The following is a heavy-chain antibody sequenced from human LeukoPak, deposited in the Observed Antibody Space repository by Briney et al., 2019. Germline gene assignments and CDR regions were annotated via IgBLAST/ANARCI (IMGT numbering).Heavy chain of an antibody. CDR2: ISAYNGNT. D-gene: IGHD5-12*01. V-gene: IGHV1-18*01. CDR1: GYTFTSYG. CDR3: ARRGVSGDIVATGNYYYYYMDV. J-gene: IGHJ6*03. Sequence: GASVKVSCKASGYTFTSYGISWVRQAPGQGLEWMGWISAYNGNTNYAQKLQGRVTMTTDTSTSTAYMELSSLRSEDTAVYYCARRGVSGDIVATGNYYYYYMDVWGKGTTVTVSS.